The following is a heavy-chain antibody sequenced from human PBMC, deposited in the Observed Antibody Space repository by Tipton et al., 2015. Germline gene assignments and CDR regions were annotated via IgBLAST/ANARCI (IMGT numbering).Heavy chain of an antibody. CDR2: ITTNGYST. J-gene: IGHJ4*02. Sequence: SLRLSCSAAGFTLSRYAMNWVRQAPGKGLEYVSAITTNGYSTYYADPVRGRFTISRDNSKNTLYLQMSSLRAEDTAVYYCVKDGYYYDSGGYSPLDYWGQGTLVTVSS. CDR3: VKDGYYYDSGGYSPLDY. CDR1: GFTLSRYA. D-gene: IGHD3-22*01. V-gene: IGHV3-64D*08.